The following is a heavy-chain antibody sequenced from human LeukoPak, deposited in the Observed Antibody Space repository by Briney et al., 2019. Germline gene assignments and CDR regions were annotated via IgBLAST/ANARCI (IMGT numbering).Heavy chain of an antibody. CDR3: ARSRPGRRSGSSWVPVDY. V-gene: IGHV3-74*01. J-gene: IGHJ4*02. D-gene: IGHD6-13*01. Sequence: GGSLRLSCAASEFTFSSYWMHWVRQAPGKGLVWVSRIEGDGSRTDYVDSVKGRFTISRDNAKNSLYLQMNSLRAEDTAVYYCARSRPGRRSGSSWVPVDYWGQGTLVTVSS. CDR1: EFTFSSYW. CDR2: IEGDGSRT.